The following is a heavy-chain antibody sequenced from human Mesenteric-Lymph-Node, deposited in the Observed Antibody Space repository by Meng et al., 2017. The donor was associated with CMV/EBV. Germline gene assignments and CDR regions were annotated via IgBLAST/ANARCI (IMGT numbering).Heavy chain of an antibody. Sequence: ETLSLTCTVSGGSISSSSYYWGWIRQPPGKGLEWVSIIYSGGSTTYYADSVKGRFTISRDNSKNTVYLQINSLRAEDTAVYYCVKDAQNGRGYYGMDVWGQGTTVTVSS. CDR2: IYSGGSTT. CDR1: GGSISSSSYY. CDR3: VKDAQNGRGYYGMDV. J-gene: IGHJ6*02. D-gene: IGHD1-26*01. V-gene: IGHV3-23*03.